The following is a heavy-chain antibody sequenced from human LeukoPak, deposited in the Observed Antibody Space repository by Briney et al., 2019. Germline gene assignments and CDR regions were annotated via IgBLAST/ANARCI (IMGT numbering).Heavy chain of an antibody. D-gene: IGHD3/OR15-3a*01. J-gene: IGHJ4*02. Sequence: SETLSLTCAVYGGSFSGYYWSWIRQPPGKGLEWIGEINHSGSTNYNPSLKSRGTISVDTSKNQFSLKLSSVTAADTAVYYCARGRTGGIDYWGQGTLVTVSS. V-gene: IGHV4-34*01. CDR1: GGSFSGYY. CDR3: ARGRTGGIDY. CDR2: INHSGST.